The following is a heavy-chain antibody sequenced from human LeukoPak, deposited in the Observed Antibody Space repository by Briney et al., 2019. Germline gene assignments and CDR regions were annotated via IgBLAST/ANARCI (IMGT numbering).Heavy chain of an antibody. Sequence: SETLSLTCAVYGGSFSGYYWSWIRQPPGKGLEWIGETNHSGSTNYNPFLKSRVTISVDTSKNQFSLKLSSVTAADTAVYYRARDPSYYYDSSGYYWGPSAFDIWGQGTMVTVSS. CDR2: TNHSGST. CDR1: GGSFSGYY. D-gene: IGHD3-22*01. CDR3: ARDPSYYYDSSGYYWGPSAFDI. V-gene: IGHV4-34*01. J-gene: IGHJ3*02.